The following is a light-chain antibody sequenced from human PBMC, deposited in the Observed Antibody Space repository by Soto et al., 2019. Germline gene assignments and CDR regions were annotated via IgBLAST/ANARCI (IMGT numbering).Light chain of an antibody. CDR3: NSYTSSSTYV. Sequence: QSALTQPASVSGSPGQSITISCNGTSSDVGGYNYVSWYQQHPGKAPKLVIYDVSNRPSGVSNRFSGSKSGNTASLTISGLQAEDEADYYCNSYTSSSTYVFGTGTKLTVL. CDR2: DVS. V-gene: IGLV2-14*01. CDR1: SSDVGGYNY. J-gene: IGLJ1*01.